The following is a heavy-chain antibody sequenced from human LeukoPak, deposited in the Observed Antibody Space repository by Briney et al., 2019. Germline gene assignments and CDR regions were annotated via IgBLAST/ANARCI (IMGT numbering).Heavy chain of an antibody. CDR1: GYTFTSYT. J-gene: IGHJ4*02. CDR2: INAGNGNT. CDR3: ARDPGSNY. Sequence: ASVKVSCKASGYTFTSYTMHWVRQAPGQRLEWMGWINAGNGNTKSSQKFQGRVTMTTDTSTSTAYMELRSLRSDDTAVYYCARDPGSNYWGQGTLVTVSS. V-gene: IGHV1-3*01. D-gene: IGHD3-10*01.